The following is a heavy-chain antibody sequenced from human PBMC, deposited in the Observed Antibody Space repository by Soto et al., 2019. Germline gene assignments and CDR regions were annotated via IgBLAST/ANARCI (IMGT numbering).Heavy chain of an antibody. D-gene: IGHD3-10*01. CDR1: GFTLSGSD. J-gene: IGHJ6*02. CDR2: IRTKSNNFAT. V-gene: IGHV3-73*01. Sequence: GGSLRLSCAASGFTLSGSDIHWVRQASGKGLEWVGRIRTKSNNFATSYAEAVRGRFTISRDDSDNTASLQMSSLKTEDTAIHYCSRHQEGRSMVFYGMDVWGQGTTVTVSS. CDR3: SRHQEGRSMVFYGMDV.